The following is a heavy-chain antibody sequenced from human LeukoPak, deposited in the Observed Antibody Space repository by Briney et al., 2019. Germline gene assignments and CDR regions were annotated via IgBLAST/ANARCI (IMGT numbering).Heavy chain of an antibody. CDR1: GDSISGYY. V-gene: IGHV4-59*01. CDR2: IYYSGSS. Sequence: SETLSLTCTVSGDSISGYYWSWIRQPPGKGLEWIGYIYYSGSSYYNPSLKSRVTISVDTSKNQFSLKLRSVTAADTAVYYCARAGRDGYNREYFDYWGQGTLVTVSS. CDR3: ARAGRDGYNREYFDY. J-gene: IGHJ4*02. D-gene: IGHD5-24*01.